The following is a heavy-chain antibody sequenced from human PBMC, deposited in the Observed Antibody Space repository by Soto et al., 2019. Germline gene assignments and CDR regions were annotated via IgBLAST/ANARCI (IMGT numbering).Heavy chain of an antibody. CDR1: GFTFGDYW. Sequence: EVQLVESGGGLVQPGGSLGLSCAASGFTFGDYWMHWVRQAPGKGLVWVSRVNRDGSSSNYADSVKGRFTISRDNAKNTLHLQMNSLRAEDTAVYYCAREYGNYVLPLDLWGRGTLVTVSS. V-gene: IGHV3-74*01. CDR2: VNRDGSSS. J-gene: IGHJ5*02. D-gene: IGHD4-4*01. CDR3: AREYGNYVLPLDL.